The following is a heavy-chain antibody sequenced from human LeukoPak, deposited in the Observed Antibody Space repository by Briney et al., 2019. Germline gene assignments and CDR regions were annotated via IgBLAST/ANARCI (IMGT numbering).Heavy chain of an antibody. D-gene: IGHD3-10*01. J-gene: IGHJ4*02. CDR1: GFTFSSYA. CDR2: ITGSGDGT. V-gene: IGHV3-23*01. Sequence: PGGSPRLSCAASGFTFSSYAMMWVRQAPGKRLEWISSITGSGDGTYYADSVRGRFTISRDNSDNTLYLQVNSLRAEDTAVYFCVKGFVHPTYYFDYWGQGTLVTVSS. CDR3: VKGFVHPTYYFDY.